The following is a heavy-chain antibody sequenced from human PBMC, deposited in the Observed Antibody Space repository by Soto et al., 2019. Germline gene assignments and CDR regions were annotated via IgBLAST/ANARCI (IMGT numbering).Heavy chain of an antibody. CDR3: GRTITRSLEWLFDY. V-gene: IGHV1-46*03. D-gene: IGHD3-3*01. CDR1: GYALTTYY. Sequence: ASVKVSCKASGYALTTYYIHWVRQAPGQGLEWMGIINPSDNTTYYEQRYKGRVTMTRDTSTSTVYLELSGLRSEDTAVNYCGRTITRSLEWLFDYWGQGTLVTVSS. J-gene: IGHJ4*02. CDR2: INPSDNTT.